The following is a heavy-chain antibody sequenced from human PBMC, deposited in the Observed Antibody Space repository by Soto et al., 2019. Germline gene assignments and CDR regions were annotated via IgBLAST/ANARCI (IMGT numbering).Heavy chain of an antibody. D-gene: IGHD5-12*01. CDR3: ARDNGYRHAFDI. V-gene: IGHV3-21*01. CDR2: ISSSSSYI. J-gene: IGHJ3*02. CDR1: GFTFSSYS. Sequence: EVQLVESGGGLVKPGGSLRLSCAASGFTFSSYSMNWVRQAPGKGLEWVSSISSSSSYIYYADSVKGRFTISRDNAKHSLYLQMNSLRAEDTAVYYCARDNGYRHAFDIWGQGTMVTVSS.